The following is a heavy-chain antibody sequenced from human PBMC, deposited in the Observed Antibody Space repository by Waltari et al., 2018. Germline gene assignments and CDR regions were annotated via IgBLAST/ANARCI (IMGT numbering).Heavy chain of an antibody. V-gene: IGHV3-53*01. CDR1: GFTVRTNF. Sequence: EVQLVESGGNLIEPGGSVRLSCAASGFTVRTNFISWVRQAPGKGLEWVSIIYSGGNTYYAGSVKGRFTISRDNYKNMVYLEMNSLRAEDTAVYYCAKQSPSYTRGWYPLESWGPGTLVTVSP. CDR2: IYSGGNT. J-gene: IGHJ4*02. CDR3: AKQSPSYTRGWYPLES. D-gene: IGHD6-19*01.